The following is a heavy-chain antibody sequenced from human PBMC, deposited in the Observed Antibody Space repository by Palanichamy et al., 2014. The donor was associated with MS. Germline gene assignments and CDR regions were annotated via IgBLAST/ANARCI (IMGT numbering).Heavy chain of an antibody. V-gene: IGHV6-1*01. D-gene: IGHD3-22*01. J-gene: IGHJ4*02. CDR2: TYYRSNWNN. CDR3: ARGRDGSSYYDY. CDR1: GDSVSSKSAA. Sequence: QVQLQQSGPGLVKPSQTLSLTCAISGDSVSSKSAAWNWVRQSPSRGLEWLGRTYYRSNWNNDYALSVKSRMTINPDTSKNLFSLQLSSVTPEDTAVYYCARGRDGSSYYDYWGQGTLVTVSS.